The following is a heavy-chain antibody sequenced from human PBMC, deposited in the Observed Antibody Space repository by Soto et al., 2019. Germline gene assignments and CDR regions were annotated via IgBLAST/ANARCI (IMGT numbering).Heavy chain of an antibody. Sequence: QVQLQESGPGLVKPSQTLSLTCTVSGGSISSGDYYWSWIRQPPGKGLEWIGYIYYSGSTYYNPSLKSRVTISVDTSKNPFSLKLSSVTAADTAVYYCARDAIYGDLYYYYGMDVWGQGTTVTVSS. D-gene: IGHD4-17*01. V-gene: IGHV4-30-4*01. CDR3: ARDAIYGDLYYYYGMDV. CDR2: IYYSGST. CDR1: GGSISSGDYY. J-gene: IGHJ6*02.